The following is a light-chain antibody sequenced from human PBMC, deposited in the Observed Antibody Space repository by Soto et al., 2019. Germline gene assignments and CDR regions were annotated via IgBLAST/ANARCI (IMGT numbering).Light chain of an antibody. CDR1: QSVGSN. CDR2: GAS. Sequence: DIVLTQSPGTLSLSPGERATLSCRASQSVGSNLAWYQQKPGQTPRVLIYGASTRAIGIPARFSGSGFGTEFTLTISSLKSEDFVVYYCQQYSNWPLLSFGGGTKVDIK. J-gene: IGKJ4*01. V-gene: IGKV3-15*01. CDR3: QQYSNWPLLS.